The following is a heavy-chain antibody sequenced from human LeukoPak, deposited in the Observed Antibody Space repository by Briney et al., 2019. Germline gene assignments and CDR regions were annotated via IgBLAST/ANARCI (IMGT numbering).Heavy chain of an antibody. D-gene: IGHD2-15*01. J-gene: IGHJ4*02. CDR3: ARGYCSGGSCYPFDY. Sequence: PSDTLSLTCTVSGYSISSSNWWGCIRQPPGVGLEWIGYIYYSGSTYYNPSLKSRVTMSVDTSKNQFSPKLSSVTAADTAVYYCARGYCSGGSCYPFDYWGQGTLVTVSS. CDR1: GYSISSSNW. V-gene: IGHV4-28*03. CDR2: IYYSGST.